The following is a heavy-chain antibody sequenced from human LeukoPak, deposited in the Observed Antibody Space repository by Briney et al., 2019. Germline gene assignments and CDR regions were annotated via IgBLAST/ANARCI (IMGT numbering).Heavy chain of an antibody. CDR3: ARSELRSHYYCGMDV. V-gene: IGHV4-59*08. D-gene: IGHD1-26*01. J-gene: IGHJ6*02. CDR1: CRSIRSYY. Sequence: SDTLSLMHSVSCRSIRSYYRRWLRQPPPRGLAGVGYIYYSGSTNYNPSLKSRVTISVDTSKIHFSLKLSSVTASDTAVYYCARSELRSHYYCGMDVWGQGTTVTVSS. CDR2: IYYSGST.